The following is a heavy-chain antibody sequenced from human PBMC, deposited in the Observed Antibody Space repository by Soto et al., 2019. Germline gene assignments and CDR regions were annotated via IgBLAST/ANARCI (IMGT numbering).Heavy chain of an antibody. CDR1: GFSLRTSGVG. V-gene: IGHV2-5*02. D-gene: IGHD3-16*01. CDR3: ATKGGGDRILDY. J-gene: IGHJ4*02. CDR2: IYWDGYK. Sequence: QITLKESGPTLVKPTQTLTLTCAFSGFSLRTSGVGVGWIRQPPGKALEWLALIYWDGYKHYSPSLKSRLTNTEDPSKTQVVLTMTDMDPVETAPYYCATKGGGDRILDYWGQGTLVTVSS.